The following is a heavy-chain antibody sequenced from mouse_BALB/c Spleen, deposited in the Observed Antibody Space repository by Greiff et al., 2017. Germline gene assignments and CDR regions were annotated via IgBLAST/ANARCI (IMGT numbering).Heavy chain of an antibody. CDR1: GFSLTSYG. D-gene: IGHD1-1*01. Sequence: VMLVESGPGLVAPSQSLSITCTVSGFSLTSYGVHWVRQPPGKGLEWLGVIWAGGSTNYNSALMSRLSISKDNSKSQVFLKMNSLQTDDTAMYYCAREGITTVVAKGFDYWGQGTTLTVSS. J-gene: IGHJ2*01. CDR3: AREGITTVVAKGFDY. CDR2: IWAGGST. V-gene: IGHV2-9*02.